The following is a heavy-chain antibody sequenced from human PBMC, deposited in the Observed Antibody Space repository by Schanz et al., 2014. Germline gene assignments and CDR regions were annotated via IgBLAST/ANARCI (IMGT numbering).Heavy chain of an antibody. Sequence: EVQLLESGGGLVQPGGSLRLSCAASGFTFSSYAMSWVRQAPGKGLEWVSNISHSGGTKCYADSVKGRFTISRDNSENTLYLQMNSLSADDTAVFYCAKGMGYCSGGTCYDYYYYGLDVWGQGTSVTVSS. D-gene: IGHD2-15*01. V-gene: IGHV3-23*01. CDR2: ISHSGGTK. CDR1: GFTFSSYA. CDR3: AKGMGYCSGGTCYDYYYYGLDV. J-gene: IGHJ6*02.